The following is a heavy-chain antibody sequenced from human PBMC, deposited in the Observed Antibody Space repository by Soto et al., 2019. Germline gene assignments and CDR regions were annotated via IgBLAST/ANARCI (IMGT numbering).Heavy chain of an antibody. J-gene: IGHJ6*01. V-gene: IGHV3-9*01. CDR1: GFNFNDYG. CDR2: ISWNSVSL. D-gene: IGHD3-10*01. CDR3: AKDMENGYNPYYYYGMDV. Sequence: VQLVESGGDLVQPGRSLRLSCAASGFNFNDYGMHWVRQAPGKGLEWVSSISWNSVSLGYADSVKGRFTISRDNAKNSLYLQMNSLRAEDTALYYCAKDMENGYNPYYYYGMDVW.